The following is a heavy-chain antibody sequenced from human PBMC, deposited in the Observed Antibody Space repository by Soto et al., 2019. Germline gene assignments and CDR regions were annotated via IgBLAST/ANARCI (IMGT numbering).Heavy chain of an antibody. D-gene: IGHD2-2*01. Sequence: PGGSLRLSCAASGFTFSSYAMSWVRQAPGKGLEWVSAISGSGGSTYYADSVKGRFTISRDNSKNTLYLQMNSLRAEDTAVYYCAKVLVPAASYYYYGMDVWGQGTTVTVYS. CDR2: ISGSGGST. J-gene: IGHJ6*02. CDR1: GFTFSSYA. V-gene: IGHV3-23*01. CDR3: AKVLVPAASYYYYGMDV.